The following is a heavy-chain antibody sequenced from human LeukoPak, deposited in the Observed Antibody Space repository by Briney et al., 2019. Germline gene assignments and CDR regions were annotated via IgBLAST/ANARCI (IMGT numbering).Heavy chain of an antibody. CDR1: GGSISSSSYY. CDR2: IYYSGST. V-gene: IGHV4-39*01. CDR3: ARRPRGGWFDP. D-gene: IGHD3-10*01. J-gene: IGHJ5*02. Sequence: SETLSLTCTVSGGSISSSSYYWGWIRQPPGKGLEWIGSIYYSGSTNYNPSLKSRVTISVDTSKNQFSLKLTSVTAADTAVYYCARRPRGGWFDPWGQGTLVTVSS.